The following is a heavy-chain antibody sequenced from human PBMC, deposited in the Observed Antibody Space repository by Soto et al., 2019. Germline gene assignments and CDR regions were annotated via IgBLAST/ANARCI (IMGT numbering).Heavy chain of an antibody. D-gene: IGHD5-12*01. CDR2: ISYDGSNK. V-gene: IGHV3-30-3*01. J-gene: IGHJ5*02. CDR1: GFTFSSYA. Sequence: QVQLVESGGGVVQPGRSLRLSCAASGFTFSSYAMHWVRQAPGKGLEWVAVISYDGSNKYYADSVKGRFTISRDNSKNTLYLQMNSLCAEDTAVYYCASSEMATILTTWGQGTLVTVSS. CDR3: ASSEMATILTT.